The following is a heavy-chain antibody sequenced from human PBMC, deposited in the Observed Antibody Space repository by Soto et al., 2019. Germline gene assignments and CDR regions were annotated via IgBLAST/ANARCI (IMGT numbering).Heavy chain of an antibody. D-gene: IGHD1-7*01. CDR3: ASRAPGTSVDY. CDR2: IYYSGST. Sequence: SETLSLTCTVSGGSISSSTYYWGWIRQPTGKGLEWIGSIYYSGSTYYSPPLKSRLTISVDTSKNQFSLKVTSLTAADTAVYYCASRAPGTSVDYWGQGTLVTVSS. J-gene: IGHJ4*02. V-gene: IGHV4-39*01. CDR1: GGSISSSTYY.